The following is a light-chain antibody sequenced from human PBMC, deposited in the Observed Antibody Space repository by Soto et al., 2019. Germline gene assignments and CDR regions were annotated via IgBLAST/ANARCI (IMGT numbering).Light chain of an antibody. J-gene: IGKJ1*01. CDR2: SST. CDR3: QQSQRAPT. CDR1: QTISNY. V-gene: IGKV1-39*01. Sequence: DIQMTQSPSSLSASVGDRVTITCRASQTISNYLNWYQQKAGEAPKLLIRSSTTLQDGVPSRFTGVGSGTEFALTIGSLQPEDFASYYWQQSQRAPTFGQGTKV.